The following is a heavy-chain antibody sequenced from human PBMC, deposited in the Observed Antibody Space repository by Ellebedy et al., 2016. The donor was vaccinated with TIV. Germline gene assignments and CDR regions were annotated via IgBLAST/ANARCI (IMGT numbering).Heavy chain of an antibody. CDR3: ARREFHSSGWYHWFDP. CDR1: GYSFTSYW. CDR2: IDPSDSYT. V-gene: IGHV5-10-1*01. J-gene: IGHJ5*02. Sequence: GESLKISCKGSGYSFTSYWISWVRQMPGKGLEWMGRIDPSDSYTNYSPSFQGHVTISADKSISTAYLQWSSLKASDTAMYYCARREFHSSGWYHWFDPWGQGTLVTVSS. D-gene: IGHD6-19*01.